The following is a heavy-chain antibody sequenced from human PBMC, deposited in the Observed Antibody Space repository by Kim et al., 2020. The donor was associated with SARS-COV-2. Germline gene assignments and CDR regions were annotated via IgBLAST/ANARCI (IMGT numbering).Heavy chain of an antibody. CDR2: ISYDGSNK. D-gene: IGHD5-12*01. CDR3: AKGGWEMATNRLDY. CDR1: GFTFSSYG. J-gene: IGHJ4*02. V-gene: IGHV3-30*18. Sequence: GGSLRLSCAASGFTFSSYGMHWVRQAPGKGLEWVAVISYDGSNKYYADSVRGRFTISRDNSKNTLYLQMNSLRAEDTAVYYCAKGGWEMATNRLDYWGQG.